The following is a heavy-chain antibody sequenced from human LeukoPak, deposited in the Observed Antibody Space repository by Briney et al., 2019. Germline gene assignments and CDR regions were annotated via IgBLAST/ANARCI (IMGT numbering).Heavy chain of an antibody. CDR2: ISGSGSGGST. V-gene: IGHV3-23*01. CDR3: AKAGYSRFDL. J-gene: IGHJ4*02. Sequence: GGSLRLSCAASGFTFSSSAMSWVRQAPGKGLEWVSSISGSGSGGSTDYPASVKGRFPISSDNSQNTLCLQMKRLIAANTPLYYCAKAGYSRFDLWGRGTRV. D-gene: IGHD5-24*01. CDR1: GFTFSSSA.